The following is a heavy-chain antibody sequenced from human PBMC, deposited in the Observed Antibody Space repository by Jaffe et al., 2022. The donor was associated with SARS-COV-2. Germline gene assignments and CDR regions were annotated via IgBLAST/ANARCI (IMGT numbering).Heavy chain of an antibody. D-gene: IGHD1-26*01. CDR3: ARLLTRLGGSYLYYFDY. Sequence: QVQLQQWGAGLLKPSETLSLTCAVYGGSFSGYYWSWIRQPPGKGLEWIGEINHSGSTNYNPSLKSRVTISVDTSKNQFSLKLSSVTAADTAVYYCARLLTRLGGSYLYYFDYWGQGTLVTVSS. CDR1: GGSFSGYY. J-gene: IGHJ4*02. V-gene: IGHV4-34*01. CDR2: INHSGST.